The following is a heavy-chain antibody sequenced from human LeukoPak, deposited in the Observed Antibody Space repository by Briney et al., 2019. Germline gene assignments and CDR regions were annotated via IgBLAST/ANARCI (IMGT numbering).Heavy chain of an antibody. D-gene: IGHD3-3*01. J-gene: IGHJ2*01. CDR3: ARGLSNYDFWSGYYRSYWYFDL. V-gene: IGHV4-34*01. CDR1: GGSFSGYY. CDR2: INHSGST. Sequence: SETLSLTCAVYGGSFSGYYWSWIRQPPGKGLEWIGEINHSGSTNYNPSLKSRVTISVDTSKNQFSLKLSSVTAADTAVYYCARGLSNYDFWSGYYRSYWYFDLWGRGTLVTVSS.